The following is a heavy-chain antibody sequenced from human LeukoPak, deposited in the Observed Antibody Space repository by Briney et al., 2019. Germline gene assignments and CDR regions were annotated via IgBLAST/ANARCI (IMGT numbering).Heavy chain of an antibody. CDR3: ARVNILTGYYSVYYYYGMDV. CDR2: INSDGSST. J-gene: IGHJ6*02. D-gene: IGHD3-9*01. Sequence: GGSLRLSCAASGFTFSSYSMNWVRQAPGKGLVWVSRINSDGSSTSYADSVKGRFTISRDNAKNTLYLQMNSLRAEDTAVYYCARVNILTGYYSVYYYYGMDVWGQGTTVTVSS. CDR1: GFTFSSYS. V-gene: IGHV3-74*01.